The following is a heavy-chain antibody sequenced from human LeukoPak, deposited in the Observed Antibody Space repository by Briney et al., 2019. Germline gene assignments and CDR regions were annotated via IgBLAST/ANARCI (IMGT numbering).Heavy chain of an antibody. V-gene: IGHV3-23*01. Sequence: GGSLRLSCAASGFTFSTYGKSWVRQAPGKGLEWVSGIGGSGVATYYADSVKGRFTISRDNSKSTLYLQMNSLRAEDTAVYYCAKFSAVWGTFDYWGQGILVTVSS. D-gene: IGHD3-16*01. CDR1: GFTFSTYG. J-gene: IGHJ4*02. CDR2: IGGSGVAT. CDR3: AKFSAVWGTFDY.